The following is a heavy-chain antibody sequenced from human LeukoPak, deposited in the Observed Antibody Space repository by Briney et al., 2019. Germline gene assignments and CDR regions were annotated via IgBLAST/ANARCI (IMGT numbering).Heavy chain of an antibody. V-gene: IGHV4-34*01. CDR1: GGSFSGYY. D-gene: IGHD6-13*01. J-gene: IGHJ6*02. CDR3: ARELAAEYDYYGMDV. Sequence: PSETLSLTCAVYGGSFSGYYWSWIRQPPGKGLEWIGEINHSGSTNYNPSLKSRVTISVDTSKNQFSLKLSSVTAAYTAVYYCARELAAEYDYYGMDVWGQGTTVTVSS. CDR2: INHSGST.